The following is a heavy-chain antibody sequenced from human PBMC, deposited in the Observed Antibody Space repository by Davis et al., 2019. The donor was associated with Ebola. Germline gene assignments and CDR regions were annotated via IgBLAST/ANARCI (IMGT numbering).Heavy chain of an antibody. J-gene: IGHJ4*02. V-gene: IGHV3-11*01. CDR2: ISGSGTTT. D-gene: IGHD6-19*01. CDR3: AKEGVSVAGSPTDS. Sequence: PGGSLRLSCAASGFTFSDYYMSWIRHAPGKGLEWVSYISGSGTTTYYAESVKGRFTISRDNAKNSLYLQMNSLRTEDTAVYYCAKEGVSVAGSPTDSWGQGTLVTVSS. CDR1: GFTFSDYY.